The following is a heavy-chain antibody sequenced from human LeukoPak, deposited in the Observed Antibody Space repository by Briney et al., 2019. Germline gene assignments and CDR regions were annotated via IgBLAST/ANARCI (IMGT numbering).Heavy chain of an antibody. CDR3: ARDQTPFY. V-gene: IGHV3-21*01. J-gene: IGHJ4*02. CDR2: ISSSSSYI. CDR1: GFTFSNYA. D-gene: IGHD2-15*01. Sequence: GGSLRLSCAASGFTFSNYAMHWVRQAPGKGLEWVSSISSSSSYIYYADSVKGRFTISRDNAKNSLYLQMNSLRDEDTAVYYCARDQTPFYWGQGSLVTVSS.